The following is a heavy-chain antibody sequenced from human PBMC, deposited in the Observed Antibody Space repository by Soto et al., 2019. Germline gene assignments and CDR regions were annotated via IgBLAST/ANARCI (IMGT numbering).Heavy chain of an antibody. CDR2: IHDGDTT. Sequence: EVQLVESGGGLVQPGESLRLSCVASGFTVSSDFMTWVRQAPGKGLEWVSMIHDGDTTYYADPVKGRFTTSRDTSKNPLYLQRNSLRAEDTPVYHCVPRGYWGQGTLVTGSS. CDR1: GFTVSSDF. D-gene: IGHD2-15*01. CDR3: VPRGY. V-gene: IGHV3-66*01. J-gene: IGHJ4*02.